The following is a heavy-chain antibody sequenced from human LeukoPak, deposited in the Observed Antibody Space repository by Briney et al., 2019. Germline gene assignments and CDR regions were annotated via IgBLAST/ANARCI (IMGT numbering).Heavy chain of an antibody. V-gene: IGHV1-18*04. CDR3: ARYSSGWYEDY. Sequence: ASVKVSCKASGYTLTSHDISWVRQAPGQGLEWMGWISAYNGNTNYAQKLQGRVTMTTDTSTSTAYMELRSLRSDDTAVYYCARYSSGWYEDYWGQGTLVTVSS. J-gene: IGHJ4*02. D-gene: IGHD6-19*01. CDR1: GYTLTSHD. CDR2: ISAYNGNT.